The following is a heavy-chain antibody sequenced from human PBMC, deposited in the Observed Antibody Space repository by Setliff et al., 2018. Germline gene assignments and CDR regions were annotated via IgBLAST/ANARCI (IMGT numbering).Heavy chain of an antibody. V-gene: IGHV4-59*12. Sequence: SETLSLTCTVSGGSISGASIWGWIRQPPGKGLEFIGYVYYSGAANYAPSLKSRVTLSVDTSKNQFSLKVFSVTAADTAVYYCARGRNVAARLLDSWGQGTLVTVSS. CDR3: ARGRNVAARLLDS. CDR2: VYYSGAA. J-gene: IGHJ4*02. CDR1: GGSISGAS. D-gene: IGHD6-6*01.